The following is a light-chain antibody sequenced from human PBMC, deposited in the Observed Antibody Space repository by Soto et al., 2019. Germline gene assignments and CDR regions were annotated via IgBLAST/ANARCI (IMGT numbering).Light chain of an antibody. CDR3: SSYTSSSTYV. Sequence: QSVLTQPASVSKSPGQSITISCTGTSSDVGGYKYVSWYQQHPGKAPKLMIYDVSNRPSGVSNRFSGSKSGNTASLTISGLQAEDEAEYYCSSYTSSSTYVFGTGTKVTVL. CDR1: SSDVGGYKY. V-gene: IGLV2-14*01. CDR2: DVS. J-gene: IGLJ1*01.